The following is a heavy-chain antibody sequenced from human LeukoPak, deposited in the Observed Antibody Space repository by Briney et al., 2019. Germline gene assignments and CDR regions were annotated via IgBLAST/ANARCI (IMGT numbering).Heavy chain of an antibody. V-gene: IGHV4-61*05. CDR1: GGSVSSSSYY. Sequence: PSETLSLTCTVSGGSVSSSSYYWGWIRQSPGKGLEWIGYIYYSGSTNYNPSLKSRVTISVDTSKNQFSLKLSSVTAADTAVYFCARQVSCASVAMDVWGQGTTVTVSS. CDR2: IYYSGST. CDR3: ARQVSCASVAMDV. D-gene: IGHD2-2*01. J-gene: IGHJ6*02.